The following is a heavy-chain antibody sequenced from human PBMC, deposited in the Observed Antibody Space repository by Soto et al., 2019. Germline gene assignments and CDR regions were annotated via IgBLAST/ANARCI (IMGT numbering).Heavy chain of an antibody. CDR1: GGSISSDDYY. V-gene: IGHV4-30-4*01. CDR3: ARDRSNSPDYFDY. J-gene: IGHJ4*02. CDR2: IYYSGRT. Sequence: LSLTCTVSGGSISSDDYYWSWIRQPPGKGLEWIGYIYYSGRTDYNPSLKSRVIISIDTSKNQFSLNLNSVSAADTAVYYCARDRSNSPDYFDYWGQGTLVTV. D-gene: IGHD6-6*01.